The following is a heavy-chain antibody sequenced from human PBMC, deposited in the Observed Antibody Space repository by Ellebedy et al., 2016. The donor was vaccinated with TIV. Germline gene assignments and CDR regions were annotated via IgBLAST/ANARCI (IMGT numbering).Heavy chain of an antibody. CDR1: GGTFISYA. Sequence: SVKVSCKSSGGTFISYATTWVRQPPGQGLEWMGGIIPSLGLGTVKIVQKFQDRVTISADISTSTTYMDLIRLTSDDTAVYYCATFVAGAGQFDHWGQGTLVTVSS. D-gene: IGHD6-19*01. V-gene: IGHV1-69*06. CDR3: ATFVAGAGQFDH. CDR2: IIPSLGLGTV. J-gene: IGHJ4*02.